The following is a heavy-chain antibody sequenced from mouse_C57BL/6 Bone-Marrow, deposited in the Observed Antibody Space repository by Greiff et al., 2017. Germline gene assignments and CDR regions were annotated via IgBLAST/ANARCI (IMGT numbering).Heavy chain of an antibody. J-gene: IGHJ2*01. CDR1: GFNIKDDY. CDR3: TSGSRRDFDY. CDR2: IDPENGDT. Sequence: EVKLVESGAELVRPGASVKLSCTASGFNIKDDYMHWVKQRPEQGLEWIGWIDPENGDTEYASKFQGKATITADTSSNTAYLQLSSLTSEDTAVYYCTSGSRRDFDYWGQGTTLTVSS. V-gene: IGHV14-4*01. D-gene: IGHD1-1*01.